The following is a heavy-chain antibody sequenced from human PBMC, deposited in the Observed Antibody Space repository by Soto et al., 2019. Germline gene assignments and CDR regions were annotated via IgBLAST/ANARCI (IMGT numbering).Heavy chain of an antibody. D-gene: IGHD3-10*01. Sequence: GGSLRLSCAASGFTFSSYAMSWVRQAPGKGLEWVSAISGSGGSTYYADSVKGRFTISRDNSKNTLYLQMNSLRAEDTAVYYCAKTMSSLLWFGARAFDIWGQGTVVTVSS. J-gene: IGHJ3*02. CDR2: ISGSGGST. V-gene: IGHV3-23*01. CDR1: GFTFSSYA. CDR3: AKTMSSLLWFGARAFDI.